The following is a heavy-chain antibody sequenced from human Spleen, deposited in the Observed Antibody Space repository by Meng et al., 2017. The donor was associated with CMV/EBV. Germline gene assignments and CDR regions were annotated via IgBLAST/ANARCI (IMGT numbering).Heavy chain of an antibody. J-gene: IGHJ4*02. CDR2: ITSETAGGAI. V-gene: IGHV3-15*01. CDR3: AKGGPLGSYFDY. CDR1: GFNCRNAG. D-gene: IGHD1-26*01. Sequence: ASGFNCRNAGMTWVRQAPGKGLEWVGRITSETAGGAIDYAAPVAGRFTISRDDSKTTLYLEMNSLKTDDTAVYYCAKGGPLGSYFDYWGQGALVTVSS.